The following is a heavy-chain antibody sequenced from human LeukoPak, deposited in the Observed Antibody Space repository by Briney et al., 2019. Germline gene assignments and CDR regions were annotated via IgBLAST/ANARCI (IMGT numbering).Heavy chain of an antibody. D-gene: IGHD6-25*01. V-gene: IGHV4-59*01. J-gene: IGHJ4*02. CDR2: IYYSGST. CDR3: ARGSGLEPEDY. Sequence: SETLSLTCAVSGGSISSYYWSWIRQPPGKGLEWIGYIYYSGSTNYNPSLKSRVTISVDTSKNQFPLKLSSVTAADTAVYYCARGSGLEPEDYWGQGTLVTVSS. CDR1: GGSISSYY.